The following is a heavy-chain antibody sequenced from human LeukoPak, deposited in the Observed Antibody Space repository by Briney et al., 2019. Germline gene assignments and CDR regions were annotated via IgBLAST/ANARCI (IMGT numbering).Heavy chain of an antibody. CDR3: ATTTIRLGY. Sequence: SETLSLTCAVYGGSFSGYYWSWIRQPPGKGLEWIGEINHSGSTNYNPSLKSRVTISVDTSKNQFSLKLSSVTAADTAIYYCATTTIRLGYWGQGTLVTVSS. D-gene: IGHD1-14*01. CDR2: INHSGST. CDR1: GGSFSGYY. J-gene: IGHJ4*02. V-gene: IGHV4-34*01.